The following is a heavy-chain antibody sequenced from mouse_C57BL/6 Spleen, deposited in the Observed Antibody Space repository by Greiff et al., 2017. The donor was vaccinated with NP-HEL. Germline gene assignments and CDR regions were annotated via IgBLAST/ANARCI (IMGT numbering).Heavy chain of an antibody. Sequence: QVHVKQPGAELVRPGSSVKLSCKASGYTFTSYWMHWVKQRPIQGLEWIGNIDPSDSETHYNQKFKDKATLTVDKSSSTAYMQLSSLTSEDSAVYYCAREGDYDVAMDYWGQGTSVTVSS. CDR1: GYTFTSYW. CDR3: AREGDYDVAMDY. CDR2: IDPSDSET. D-gene: IGHD2-4*01. V-gene: IGHV1-52*01. J-gene: IGHJ4*01.